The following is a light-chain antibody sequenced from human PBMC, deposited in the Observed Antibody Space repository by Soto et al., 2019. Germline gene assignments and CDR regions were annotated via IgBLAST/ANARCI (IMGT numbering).Light chain of an antibody. CDR3: QHYDTSPLYT. CDR1: QSFSSRY. V-gene: IGKV3-20*01. J-gene: IGKJ2*01. Sequence: EIVLTQSPGTLSLSPGERATLSCRASQSFSSRYLAWYQQKPGQAPRLLVYAASSRATGIPDRFSGSGSGTVFTLTISRLEAEDFAVYYCQHYDTSPLYTFGQGTKLEI. CDR2: AAS.